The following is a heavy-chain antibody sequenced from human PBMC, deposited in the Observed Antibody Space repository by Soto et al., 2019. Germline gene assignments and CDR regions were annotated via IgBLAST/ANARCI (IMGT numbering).Heavy chain of an antibody. CDR1: GFRFSAYA. Sequence: EVQLLESGGGLVQPGGSLRLSCEPSGFRFSAYAMSWVRQAPGRGLEWVSAISGDAGNTYYAESVRGRFTISRDNSKDTLYLHMYSLRAEDTALYYCAKEGALVGVGYFDRWGQGTLVTVSS. CDR2: ISGDAGNT. D-gene: IGHD3-9*01. J-gene: IGHJ4*02. V-gene: IGHV3-23*01. CDR3: AKEGALVGVGYFDR.